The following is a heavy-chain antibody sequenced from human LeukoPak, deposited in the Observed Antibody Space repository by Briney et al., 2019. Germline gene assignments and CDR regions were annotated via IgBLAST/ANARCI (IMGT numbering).Heavy chain of an antibody. CDR1: GGSISSGGYS. CDR2: IYHSGST. D-gene: IGHD5-12*01. Sequence: SQTLSLTCAVSGGSISSGGYSWSWIRQPPGKGLEWIGYIYHSGSTYYNPSLKSRVTISVDRSKNQFSQKLSSVIAADTAVYYCARVKWLRATYWYFDLWGRGTLVTVSS. J-gene: IGHJ2*01. V-gene: IGHV4-30-2*01. CDR3: ARVKWLRATYWYFDL.